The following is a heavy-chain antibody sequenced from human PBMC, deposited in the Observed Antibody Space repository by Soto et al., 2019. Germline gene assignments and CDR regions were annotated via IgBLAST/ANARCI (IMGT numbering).Heavy chain of an antibody. CDR2: ISAYNGNT. CDR3: ARDRGAYGMDV. Sequence: QVQLVQSGAEVKKPGASVKVSCKASGHTFTSYGISWVRQAPGQGLEWMGWISAYNGNTNYAQKLQGRVPRTTDTSTSTAYMELRSLRSDDTGVYYCARDRGAYGMDVWGQGTTVTVSS. J-gene: IGHJ6*02. CDR1: GHTFTSYG. V-gene: IGHV1-18*01.